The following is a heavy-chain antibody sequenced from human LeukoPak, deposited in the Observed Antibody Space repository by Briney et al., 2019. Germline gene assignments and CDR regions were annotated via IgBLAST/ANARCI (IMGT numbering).Heavy chain of an antibody. J-gene: IGHJ4*02. D-gene: IGHD3-3*01. CDR3: ARVPTIFGVVLRYYFDY. CDR1: GGSISSSSYY. Sequence: PSETLSLTCTVSGGSISSSSYYWGWIRQPPGKGLEWIGSIYYSGSTYYNPSLKSRVTISVDTSKNQFSLKLSSVTAADTAVYYCARVPTIFGVVLRYYFDYWGQGTLVTVSS. V-gene: IGHV4-39*07. CDR2: IYYSGST.